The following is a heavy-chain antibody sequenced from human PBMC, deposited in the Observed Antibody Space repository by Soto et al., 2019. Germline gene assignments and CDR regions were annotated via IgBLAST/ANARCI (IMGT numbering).Heavy chain of an antibody. D-gene: IGHD6-13*01. Sequence: QVQLVQSGAEVKKPGSSVKVSCKASGGTFSSYTISWVRQAPGQGLEWMGRIIPILGIANYAQKFQGRVTITADKSTSTAYMELSSLRSEDTAVYYCARDPYSSSWYVMNWCDPWGQGTLVTVSS. V-gene: IGHV1-69*08. CDR3: ARDPYSSSWYVMNWCDP. J-gene: IGHJ5*02. CDR2: IIPILGIA. CDR1: GGTFSSYT.